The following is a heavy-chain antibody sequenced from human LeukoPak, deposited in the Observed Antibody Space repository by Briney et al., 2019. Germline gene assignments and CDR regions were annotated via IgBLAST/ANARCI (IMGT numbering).Heavy chain of an antibody. D-gene: IGHD3-3*01. CDR3: AHSPLSYYDFWSGYSNTYYFDY. Sequence: SSPTLVKATWTLTLTCTFSGFPHSTRGVGVGWIRQPPGNARACLALNFWNDDNLSSASLKSRLTINKDTSKNQVVLTMTNMNPLDTATYYCAHSPLSYYDFWSGYSNTYYFDYWGQGTLVTVSS. CDR1: GFPHSTRGVG. J-gene: IGHJ4*02. V-gene: IGHV2-5*01. CDR2: NFWNDDN.